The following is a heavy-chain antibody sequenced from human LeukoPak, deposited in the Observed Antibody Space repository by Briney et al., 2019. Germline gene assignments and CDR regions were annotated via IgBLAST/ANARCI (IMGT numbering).Heavy chain of an antibody. CDR2: INQDESDK. CDR3: ARDRTRTLL. Sequence: PGGSLRLSCAASGFTFSSYWMSWVRQAPGKGLEWVANINQDESDKSYVDSVKGRFTISRDNAKNSLYLQMNTLRAEDTAVYYCARDRTRTLLWGQGTLVTVSS. V-gene: IGHV3-7*01. CDR1: GFTFSSYW. J-gene: IGHJ1*01.